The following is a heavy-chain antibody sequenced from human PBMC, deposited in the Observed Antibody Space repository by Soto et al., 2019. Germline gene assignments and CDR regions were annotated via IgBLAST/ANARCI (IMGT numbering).Heavy chain of an antibody. V-gene: IGHV1-69*02. D-gene: IGHD3-3*01. CDR2: IIPILGIA. J-gene: IGHJ4*02. Sequence: QVQLVQSGAEVKKPGSSVKVSCKASGGTFSSYTISWVRQAPGQGLEWMGRIIPILGIANYAQKFQGRVTITADKSTSTAYMELSSLKSEDTAVYYCASLGLEWGPKEDYWGQGTLVTVSS. CDR1: GGTFSSYT. CDR3: ASLGLEWGPKEDY.